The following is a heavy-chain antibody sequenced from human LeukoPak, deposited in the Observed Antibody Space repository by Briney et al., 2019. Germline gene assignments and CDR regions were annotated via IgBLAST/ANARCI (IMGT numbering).Heavy chain of an antibody. CDR1: GDSISSGNW. Sequence: PSGTLSLTCVVSGDSISSGNWWDWVRQPPGKGLEWIGEIHHTGNANYNPSLKSRVTISTDKSMNQFSLDLSSVTAADTAVYYCARDRGGGSQIFDYWGQGILVTVSS. CDR3: ARDRGGGSQIFDY. J-gene: IGHJ4*02. V-gene: IGHV4-4*02. D-gene: IGHD1-26*01. CDR2: IHHTGNA.